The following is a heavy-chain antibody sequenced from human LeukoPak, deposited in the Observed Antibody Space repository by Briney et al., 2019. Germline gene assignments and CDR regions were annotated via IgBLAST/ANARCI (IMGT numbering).Heavy chain of an antibody. CDR2: INPNSGGT. CDR1: GYTFTGYY. J-gene: IGHJ4*02. V-gene: IGHV1-2*02. D-gene: IGHD6-13*01. Sequence: SVKVSCKASGYTFTGYYMHWVRQAPGQGVEWMGWINPNSGGTNYAQNLQRTVTMPTATSTSTAYMELRSLRSDDTAVYYCARGRRIAAVTDYWGQGTLVTVSS. CDR3: ARGRRIAAVTDY.